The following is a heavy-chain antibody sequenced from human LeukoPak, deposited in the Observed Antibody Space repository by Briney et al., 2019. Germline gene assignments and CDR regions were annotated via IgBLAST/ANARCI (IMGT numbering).Heavy chain of an antibody. CDR1: GYTSTGYY. J-gene: IGHJ4*02. D-gene: IGHD3-9*01. Sequence: GASVKVSCKASGYTSTGYYMHWVRQAPGQGLEWMGWINPNSGGTNYAQKFQGRVTMTRDTSISTAYMELSRLRSDDTAVYYCARVSSDILTGYQYFDYWGQGTLVTVSS. V-gene: IGHV1-2*02. CDR2: INPNSGGT. CDR3: ARVSSDILTGYQYFDY.